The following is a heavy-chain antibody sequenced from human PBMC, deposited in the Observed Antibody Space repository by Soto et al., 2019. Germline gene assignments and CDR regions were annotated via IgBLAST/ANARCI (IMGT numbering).Heavy chain of an antibody. Sequence: NPSETLSLTXTVSGGSISSYYWSWIRQPAGKGLEWIGRIYTSGSTNYNPSLKSRVTMSVDTSKNQFSLKLSSVTAADTAVYYCARVGAVWMGGYGMDVWGQGTTVTVSS. J-gene: IGHJ6*02. CDR3: ARVGAVWMGGYGMDV. V-gene: IGHV4-4*07. CDR1: GGSISSYY. CDR2: IYTSGST. D-gene: IGHD6-19*01.